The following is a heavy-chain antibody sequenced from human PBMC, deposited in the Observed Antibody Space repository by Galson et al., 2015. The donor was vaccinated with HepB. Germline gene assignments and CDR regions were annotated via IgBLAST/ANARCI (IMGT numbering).Heavy chain of an antibody. CDR2: ISGSGDST. Sequence: LRLSCAASGFTFSSYGMSWVRQAPGKGLEWVSGISGSGDSTYYADSVKGRFTISRDDVRNTRYLQMKGLRAEDTAIYFCAKHQPRRWAASFYYGMDVWGQGTTVTVSS. V-gene: IGHV3-23*01. CDR3: AKHQPRRWAASFYYGMDV. J-gene: IGHJ6*01. CDR1: GFTFSSYG. D-gene: IGHD2-2*01.